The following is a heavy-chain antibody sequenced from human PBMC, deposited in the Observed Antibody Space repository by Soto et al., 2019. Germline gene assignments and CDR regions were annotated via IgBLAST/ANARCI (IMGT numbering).Heavy chain of an antibody. J-gene: IGHJ4*02. Sequence: QVQLVQSGAEVKKPGASVKVSCKASGYSFATYGFIWVRQAPGQGLECVGGISAHNGDTHYSQKFQGRVTLTTDTSTNTGYMELRSLTSDATAVYFCATEPIYYNDGSGYYPLGHWGQGTLVTVSS. CDR1: GYSFATYG. CDR2: ISAHNGDT. D-gene: IGHD3-22*01. V-gene: IGHV1-18*04. CDR3: ATEPIYYNDGSGYYPLGH.